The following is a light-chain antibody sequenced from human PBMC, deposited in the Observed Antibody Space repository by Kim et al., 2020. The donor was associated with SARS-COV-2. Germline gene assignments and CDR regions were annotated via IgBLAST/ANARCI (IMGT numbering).Light chain of an antibody. Sequence: SSELTQDPAVSVAVGQTVKITCQGDSLRRYYASWYQQKPGQAPIVVIYGRNNRPSGIPERLSGSTSGNTASLIITGAQAEDEADYYCNSRGGSENVLFGGGTKLTVL. V-gene: IGLV3-19*01. J-gene: IGLJ2*01. CDR3: NSRGGSENVL. CDR2: GRN. CDR1: SLRRYY.